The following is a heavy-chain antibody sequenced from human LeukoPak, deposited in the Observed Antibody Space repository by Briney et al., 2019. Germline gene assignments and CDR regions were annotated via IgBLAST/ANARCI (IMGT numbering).Heavy chain of an antibody. CDR1: GGSFSSYA. Sequence: SVKVSCKASGGSFSSYAISWVRQAPGQGLEWMGGIIPIFGAANSAQKFQGRVTITADESTSTAYMELSSLRSEDTAVYYCAKMEGYSYSDYWGQGTLVTVSS. V-gene: IGHV1-69*13. CDR2: IIPIFGAA. CDR3: AKMEGYSYSDY. J-gene: IGHJ4*02. D-gene: IGHD3-10*01.